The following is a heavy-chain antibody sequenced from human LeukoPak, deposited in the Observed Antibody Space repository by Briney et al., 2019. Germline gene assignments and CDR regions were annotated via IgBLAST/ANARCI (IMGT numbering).Heavy chain of an antibody. CDR3: TTKDPPGSNYYLDY. D-gene: IGHD6-13*01. CDR2: IRTKANSYAT. CDR1: GFTFSGSA. J-gene: IGHJ4*02. V-gene: IGHV3-73*01. Sequence: GGSLRLSCAASGFTFSGSAIHWVRQASGKGLEWVGLIRTKANSYATAYAASVKGRFTISRDDSKNTAYLQMNSLKTEDTAVYYCTTKDPPGSNYYLDYWGQGTLVTVSS.